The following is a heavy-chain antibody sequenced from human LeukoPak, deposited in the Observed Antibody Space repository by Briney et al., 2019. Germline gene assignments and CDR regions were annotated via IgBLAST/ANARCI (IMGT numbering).Heavy chain of an antibody. J-gene: IGHJ4*02. CDR2: IWYDGSNK. CDR1: GFTFSSYG. D-gene: IGHD1-26*01. Sequence: GGSLRLSCAASGFTFSSYGMHWVRQAPGKGLEWVAVIWYDGSNKYYADSVKGRFTISRDNSKNTLYLQMNSLRAEDTAVYYCARDIGVGATMGFDYWGQGTLVTVSS. V-gene: IGHV3-33*01. CDR3: ARDIGVGATMGFDY.